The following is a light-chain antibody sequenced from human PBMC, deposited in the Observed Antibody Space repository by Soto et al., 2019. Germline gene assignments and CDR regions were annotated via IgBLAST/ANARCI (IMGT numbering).Light chain of an antibody. Sequence: QSVLTQPPSVSAAPGQKVTVSCSGSRSNIGNNYVSWYQHLPETAPKLLIYDNDKRPSGIPDRFSASKSGTSATLGITGLQTGDEADYYCEAWDSSLSAGVFGGGTKLTVL. CDR1: RSNIGNNY. V-gene: IGLV1-51*01. J-gene: IGLJ3*02. CDR3: EAWDSSLSAGV. CDR2: DND.